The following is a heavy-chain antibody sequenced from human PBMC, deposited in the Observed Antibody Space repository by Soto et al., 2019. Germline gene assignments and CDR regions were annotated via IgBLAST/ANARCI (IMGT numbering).Heavy chain of an antibody. D-gene: IGHD6-13*01. CDR3: AQDLHEYSSSCPSDY. J-gene: IGHJ4*02. CDR1: GFSLDSYD. Sequence: GGSPKLASAAQGFSLDSYDIPLVRQAPGKGLEWVSLISHDGTNKYYADSVKGRFTISRDNSKNALFLQMNSLRAEDSAVYFCAQDLHEYSSSCPSDYWGQGT. CDR2: ISHDGTNK. V-gene: IGHV3-30*18.